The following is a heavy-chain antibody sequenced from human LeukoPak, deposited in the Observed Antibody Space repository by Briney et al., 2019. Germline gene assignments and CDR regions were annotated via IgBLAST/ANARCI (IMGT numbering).Heavy chain of an antibody. Sequence: TGGSLRLSCAASGFTFSSYSMNWVRQAPGKGLEWVSSISSSSSYIYYADSVKGRFTISRDNAKNSLYLQMNSLRAEDTAVYYCARENTMVRGVIIMGRFGYWGQGTLVTVSS. V-gene: IGHV3-21*01. CDR2: ISSSSSYI. CDR3: ARENTMVRGVIIMGRFGY. CDR1: GFTFSSYS. D-gene: IGHD3-10*01. J-gene: IGHJ4*02.